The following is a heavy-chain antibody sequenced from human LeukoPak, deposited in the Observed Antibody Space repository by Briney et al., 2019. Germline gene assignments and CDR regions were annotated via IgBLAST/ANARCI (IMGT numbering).Heavy chain of an antibody. CDR1: GYTFTSYG. V-gene: IGHV1-18*01. D-gene: IGHD3-10*01. J-gene: IGHJ4*02. Sequence: GASVKVSCKASGYTFTSYGISRVRQAPGQGLKWMGWISAYNGNTNYAQKLQGRVTMTTDTSTSTAYMELSRLRSDDTAVYYCARGRYGSGSYYPNFDYWGQGTLVTVSS. CDR3: ARGRYGSGSYYPNFDY. CDR2: ISAYNGNT.